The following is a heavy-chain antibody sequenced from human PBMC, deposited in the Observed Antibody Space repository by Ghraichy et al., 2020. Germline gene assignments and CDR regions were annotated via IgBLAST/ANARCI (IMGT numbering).Heavy chain of an antibody. CDR1: GGSISSYY. CDR2: IYYSGST. Sequence: SETLSLTCTVSGGSISSYYWSWIRQPPGKGLEWIGYIYYSGSTNYNPSLKSRVTISVDTSKNQFSLKLSSVTAADTAVYYCARQGLEDGYNFFDYWGQGTLVTVSS. V-gene: IGHV4-59*08. J-gene: IGHJ4*02. D-gene: IGHD5-24*01. CDR3: ARQGLEDGYNFFDY.